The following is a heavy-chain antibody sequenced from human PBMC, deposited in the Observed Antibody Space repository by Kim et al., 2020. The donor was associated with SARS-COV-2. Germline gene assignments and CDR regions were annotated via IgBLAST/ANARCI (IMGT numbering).Heavy chain of an antibody. CDR2: INAANGDT. CDR1: GYTFITYA. Sequence: ASVKVSCKASGYTFITYAMHWVRQAPGQRLEWMGWINAANGDTKYSQNLQGRVTITRDTSASTAYMELSSLRVEDTAVYYCARGYGLCSATSCQTTDPWGQGTLVTVSS. CDR3: ARGYGLCSATSCQTTDP. V-gene: IGHV1-3*01. J-gene: IGHJ5*02. D-gene: IGHD2-2*03.